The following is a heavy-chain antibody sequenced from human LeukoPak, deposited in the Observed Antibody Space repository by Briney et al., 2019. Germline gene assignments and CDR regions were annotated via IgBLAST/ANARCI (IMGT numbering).Heavy chain of an antibody. D-gene: IGHD4-17*01. CDR2: IYYSGST. J-gene: IGHJ4*02. V-gene: IGHV4-31*03. CDR1: GGSISSGGYY. CDR3: ARGDNGDFPFDY. Sequence: SQTLSLTCTVSGGSISSGGYYWSWIRQHPGKGLEWIGCIYYSGSTYYNPSLKSRVTISVDTSKNQFSLKLSSVTAADTAVYYGARGDNGDFPFDYWGQGTLVTVSS.